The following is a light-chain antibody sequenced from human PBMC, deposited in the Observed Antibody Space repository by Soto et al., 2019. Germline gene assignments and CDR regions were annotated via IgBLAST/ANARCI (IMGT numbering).Light chain of an antibody. Sequence: EIVLTQSPATLSLSPGERATLSCRASQNVDNYLGWYQQKPGQAPRLLIFEAFNRATGIPARFSGSRSGTDFTLTMSSLEPEDFAVYYCQQRRSWPITFGGGTKVEI. J-gene: IGKJ4*01. V-gene: IGKV3-11*01. CDR2: EAF. CDR3: QQRRSWPIT. CDR1: QNVDNY.